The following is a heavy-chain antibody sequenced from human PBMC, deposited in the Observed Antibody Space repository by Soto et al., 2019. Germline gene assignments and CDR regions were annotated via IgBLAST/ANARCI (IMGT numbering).Heavy chain of an antibody. D-gene: IGHD3-10*01. CDR1: GYTFTSYG. J-gene: IGHJ4*02. CDR2: ISTYNGNT. V-gene: IGHV1-18*01. Sequence: ASVKVSYKASGYTFTSYGISWVRQAPGQGLEWMGWISTYNGNTKYAQKLQGRVTMTTDTSTSTAYMELRSLRSDDTAVFYCAREMVRGVGSDYWGQGTLVTVSS. CDR3: AREMVRGVGSDY.